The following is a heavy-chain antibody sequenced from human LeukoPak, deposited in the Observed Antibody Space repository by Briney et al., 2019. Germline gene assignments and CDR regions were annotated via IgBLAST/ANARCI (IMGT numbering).Heavy chain of an antibody. CDR2: INSDGSWI. V-gene: IGHV3-74*01. J-gene: IGHJ4*02. CDR3: VSFYETY. CDR1: GNYW. Sequence: GGSLRLSCAASGNYWMHWVRQVPGKGLVWVSHINSDGSWISYADSVKGRFTISKDNAKNTVYLQMNSLRAEDTAVYYCVSFYETYWGRGTLVTVSS. D-gene: IGHD2/OR15-2a*01.